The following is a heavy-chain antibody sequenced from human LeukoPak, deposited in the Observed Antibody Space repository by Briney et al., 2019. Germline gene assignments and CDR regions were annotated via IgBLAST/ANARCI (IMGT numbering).Heavy chain of an antibody. Sequence: PSETLSLTCTVSGGSISSSTYYWGWIRQPPGKGLEWIGSIYYSGSTYYSPSLKSRVTISVDTSKNQFSLKLSSVTAADTAVYYCARASRYSSSWYSFYYFDYWGQGTLVTVSS. CDR3: ARASRYSSSWYSFYYFDY. CDR2: IYYSGST. D-gene: IGHD6-13*01. CDR1: GGSISSSTYY. J-gene: IGHJ4*02. V-gene: IGHV4-39*07.